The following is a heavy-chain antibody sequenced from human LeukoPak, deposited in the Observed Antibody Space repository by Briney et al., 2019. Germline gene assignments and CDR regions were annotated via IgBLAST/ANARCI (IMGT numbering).Heavy chain of an antibody. CDR3: ARESLSGNYYGMDV. Sequence: SETLSLTCAVYGGSISSYHWSWIRQPPGKGLEWLGYIYYSGSTNYNPSLKSRVTISIDTSKNQFSLKLSSVTAADTAVYYCARESLSGNYYGMDVWGQGTTVTVSS. D-gene: IGHD2/OR15-2a*01. V-gene: IGHV4-59*01. CDR2: IYYSGST. J-gene: IGHJ6*02. CDR1: GGSISSYH.